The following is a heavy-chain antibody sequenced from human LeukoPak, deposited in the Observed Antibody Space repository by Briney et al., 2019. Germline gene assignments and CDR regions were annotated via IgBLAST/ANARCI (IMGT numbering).Heavy chain of an antibody. V-gene: IGHV4-34*01. CDR3: ARGWSRAFFDY. CDR2: INHSGST. J-gene: IGHJ4*02. Sequence: SETLSLTCAVYGGSFSGYYWSWIRQPPGKGLEWIGEINHSGSTNYNPSLKSRVTISVDTSKNQFSLKLSPVTAADTAVYYCARGWSRAFFDYWGQGTLVTVSS. CDR1: GGSFSGYY. D-gene: IGHD3-3*01.